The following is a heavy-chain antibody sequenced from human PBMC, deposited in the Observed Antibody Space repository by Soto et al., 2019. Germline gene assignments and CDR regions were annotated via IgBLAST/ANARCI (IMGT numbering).Heavy chain of an antibody. D-gene: IGHD3-3*01. J-gene: IGHJ6*02. CDR1: GFTFSSYW. Sequence: EVQLVESGGGLVQPGGSLRLSCAASGFTFSSYWMSWARQAPGKGLEWVANIKQDGSEKYYVDSVKGRFTISRDNAKNSLYLEMNGLRAEDTAVYYCARDRYSYYDFWSGSLPYYYYGMDVWGQGTTVTVSS. V-gene: IGHV3-7*01. CDR3: ARDRYSYYDFWSGSLPYYYYGMDV. CDR2: IKQDGSEK.